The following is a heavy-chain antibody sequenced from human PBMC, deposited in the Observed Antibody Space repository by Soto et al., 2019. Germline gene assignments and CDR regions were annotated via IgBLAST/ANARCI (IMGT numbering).Heavy chain of an antibody. V-gene: IGHV3-11*01. J-gene: IGHJ3*02. Sequence: PGGSLRLSCAASGFTFSDYYMSWIRQAPGKGLEWVSYISSSGSTIYYADSVKGRFTISRDNAKNSLYLQMNSLRAEDTAVYYCARDKTRYSGSYYAFDIWGQGTMVTVSS. CDR3: ARDKTRYSGSYYAFDI. CDR1: GFTFSDYY. D-gene: IGHD1-26*01. CDR2: ISSSGSTI.